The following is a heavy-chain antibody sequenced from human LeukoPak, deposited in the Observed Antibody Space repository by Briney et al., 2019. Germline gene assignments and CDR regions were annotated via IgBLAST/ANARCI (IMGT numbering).Heavy chain of an antibody. Sequence: SQTLSLTCTVSGGSISSGDYYWSWIRQPPGKGLEWIGYIYYSGSTSFNPSLKSRVTISVDTSKNQFSLKLSSVTAADTAVYYCARLPKGPGAFDIWGQGTMVTVSS. J-gene: IGHJ3*02. CDR1: GGSISSGDYY. CDR2: IYYSGST. D-gene: IGHD3-10*01. CDR3: ARLPKGPGAFDI. V-gene: IGHV4-30-4*01.